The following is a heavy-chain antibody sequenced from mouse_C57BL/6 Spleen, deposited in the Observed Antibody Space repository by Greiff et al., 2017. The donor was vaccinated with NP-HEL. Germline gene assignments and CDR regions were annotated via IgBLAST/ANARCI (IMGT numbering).Heavy chain of an antibody. V-gene: IGHV1-64*01. D-gene: IGHD1-1*01. CDR1: GYTFTSYW. CDR2: IHPNSGST. CDR3: ARGAFYYGSSYVDY. J-gene: IGHJ2*01. Sequence: QVQLQQSGAELVKPGASVKLSCKASGYTFTSYWMHWVKQRPGQGLEWIGMIHPNSGSTNYNEKFKSKATLTVDKSSSTAYMQLSSLTSEDSAVYYCARGAFYYGSSYVDYWGQGTTLTVSS.